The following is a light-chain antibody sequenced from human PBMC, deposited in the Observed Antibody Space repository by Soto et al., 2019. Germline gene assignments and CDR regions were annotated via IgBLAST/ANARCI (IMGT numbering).Light chain of an antibody. CDR3: QKYNKWPWT. CDR2: GAS. CDR1: QSVSNN. J-gene: IGKJ1*01. V-gene: IGKV3-15*01. Sequence: ETLLTPSPATLSMSPVETATLSCRASQSVSNNLAWYQQKPGQAPRLLIYGASTRATGIPARFSGSGSGTEFTLTISSLQSEDFAVYYCQKYNKWPWTFGQGTKVDI.